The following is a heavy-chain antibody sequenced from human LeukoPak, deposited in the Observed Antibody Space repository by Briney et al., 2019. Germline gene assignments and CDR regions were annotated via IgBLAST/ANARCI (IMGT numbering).Heavy chain of an antibody. CDR2: ISSNGGST. V-gene: IGHV3-64*01. CDR1: GFTFSSYA. J-gene: IGHJ4*02. CDR3: ARAGGEGTAAGTYYVY. D-gene: IGHD6-13*01. Sequence: GGSLRLSCAASGFTFSSYARHWVRQAPGKGLEYVSAISSNGGSTDYANSVKGRFTFSRYNSKNTLYLQMGSRRAQDMAVYYCARAGGEGTAAGTYYVYWGQGTLVTVSS.